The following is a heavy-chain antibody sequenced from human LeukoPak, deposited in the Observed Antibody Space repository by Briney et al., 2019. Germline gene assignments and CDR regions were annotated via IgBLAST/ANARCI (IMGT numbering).Heavy chain of an antibody. CDR3: ARVTLESVYCGRDCYSH. CDR1: GFTVTSSA. Sequence: GASVKVSCKASGFTVTSSAVQWVRQASGQRLEWIGWIVVGSGNTNYAQKFQERVTITRDMSTSTAYMELSSLRSEDTAVYYCARVTLESVYCGRDCYSHWGQGTLVTVSS. J-gene: IGHJ4*02. V-gene: IGHV1-58*01. CDR2: IVVGSGNT. D-gene: IGHD2-21*02.